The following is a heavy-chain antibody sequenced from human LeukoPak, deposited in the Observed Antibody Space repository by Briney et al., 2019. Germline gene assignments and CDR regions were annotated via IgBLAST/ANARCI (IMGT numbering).Heavy chain of an antibody. CDR2: IWYDGSNK. Sequence: GGSLRLSCAASGFTFSSYGMHWVRQAPGKGLEWVAVIWYDGSNKYYADSVKGRFTISRDNSKNTLYLQMNSLRAEDTAVYYCARDEPPYYYYGMDVWGQGTTVTVSS. V-gene: IGHV3-33*01. CDR3: ARDEPPYYYYGMDV. J-gene: IGHJ6*02. CDR1: GFTFSSYG. D-gene: IGHD1-14*01.